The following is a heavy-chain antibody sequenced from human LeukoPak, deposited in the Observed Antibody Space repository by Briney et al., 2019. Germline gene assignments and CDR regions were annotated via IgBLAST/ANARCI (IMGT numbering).Heavy chain of an antibody. V-gene: IGHV3-23*01. CDR3: ATKVAEWELPIEYFQY. CDR1: GFTFSSYA. CDR2: ISGSDGST. J-gene: IGHJ1*01. D-gene: IGHD1-26*01. Sequence: PGGSLRLSCAASGFTFSSYAMSSVRQAPGKGLECVSSISGSDGSTYYAAYVKGRFTISSDNYKNTLYLQMNSLRAEDTDVYYCATKVAEWELPIEYFQYWGQGTLVTVSS.